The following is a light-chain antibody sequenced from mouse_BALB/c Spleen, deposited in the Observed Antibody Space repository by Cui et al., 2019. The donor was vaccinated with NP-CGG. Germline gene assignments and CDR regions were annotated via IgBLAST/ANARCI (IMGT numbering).Light chain of an antibody. J-gene: IGLJ1*01. Sequence: AVVSHESALTTSPAETVTLTCRSSTGAVTTSNYANWVQEKPDHLFTGLIGGTNNRAPGVPARFSGSLIGDKAALTITGAQTEDEARYFCALWYSNHWVFGGGTKVTVL. CDR2: GTN. CDR3: ALWYSNHWV. CDR1: TGAVTTSNY. V-gene: IGLV1*01.